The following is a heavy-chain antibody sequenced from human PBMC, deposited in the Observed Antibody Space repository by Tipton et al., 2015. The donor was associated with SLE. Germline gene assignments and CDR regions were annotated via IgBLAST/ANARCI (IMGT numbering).Heavy chain of an antibody. CDR2: FDPEDGEV. CDR1: EYTLADLS. CDR3: VTHRLDYGALDV. V-gene: IGHV1-24*01. D-gene: IGHD4-17*01. J-gene: IGHJ6*04. Sequence: QLVQSGAEVKKPGASVKVSCTVSEYTLADLSMHWVRQAPGKGLEWMANFDPEDGEVVYAQRFQGRVTVIADTSTDTAYMELSSLTSEDTAVYYCVTHRLDYGALDVWGKGTTVTVSS.